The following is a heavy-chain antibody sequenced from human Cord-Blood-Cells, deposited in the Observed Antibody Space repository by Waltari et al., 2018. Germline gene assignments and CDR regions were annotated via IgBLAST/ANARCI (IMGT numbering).Heavy chain of an antibody. Sequence: QVQLQQWGAGLLKPSVTLSLTCPVYGGSFSVYYWRGLRQPPGKGLEWIGEINHSGSTNDNPSLKSRVTISVDTSKNQFSRKLSSVTAADTAVYYCARGRIAAAGSEYFQHWGQGTLVTVSS. CDR1: GGSFSVYY. V-gene: IGHV4-34*01. D-gene: IGHD6-13*01. CDR3: ARGRIAAAGSEYFQH. CDR2: INHSGST. J-gene: IGHJ1*01.